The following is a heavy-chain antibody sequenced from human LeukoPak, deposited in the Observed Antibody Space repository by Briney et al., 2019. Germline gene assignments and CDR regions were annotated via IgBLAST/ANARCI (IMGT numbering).Heavy chain of an antibody. D-gene: IGHD6-13*01. CDR1: GGSISSSSYY. CDR3: ARGPHSSSWYGFDP. Sequence: SETLSLTCTVSGGSISSSSYYWGWIRQPPGKGLEWIGSIYYSGSTYYNPSLKSRVTISVDTSKNQFSLKLSSVTAADTAVYYCARGPHSSSWYGFDPWGQGTLVTVSS. V-gene: IGHV4-39*07. J-gene: IGHJ5*02. CDR2: IYYSGST.